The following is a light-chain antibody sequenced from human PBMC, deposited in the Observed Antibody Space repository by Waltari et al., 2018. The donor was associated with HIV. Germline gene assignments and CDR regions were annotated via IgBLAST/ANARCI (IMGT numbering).Light chain of an antibody. V-gene: IGKV1-5*03. CDR2: QAS. J-gene: IGKJ1*01. Sequence: DVQMTQSPSTVSASIGDRVTITCRASQTISNWLAWYQQKPGKAPLLIYQASNLESGVPSRFRGSGSGTEFTLIIANLQAEDSATYYCQQYRSYSPWTFGQGTKVE. CDR1: QTISNW. CDR3: QQYRSYSPWT.